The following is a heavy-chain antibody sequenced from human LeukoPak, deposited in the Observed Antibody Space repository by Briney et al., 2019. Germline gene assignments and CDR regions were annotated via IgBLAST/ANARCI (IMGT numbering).Heavy chain of an antibody. D-gene: IGHD2-15*01. CDR3: ARDWDYCSGGSCYSGDYFDY. V-gene: IGHV1-2*02. Sequence: GASVKVSCKASGYTFTGYYMHWVRQAPGQGLEWMGWINPNSGGTNYAQKFQGRVTMTRDTSISTAYMELSRLRSDGTAVYYCARDWDYCSGGSCYSGDYFDYWGQGTLVTVSS. CDR1: GYTFTGYY. CDR2: INPNSGGT. J-gene: IGHJ4*02.